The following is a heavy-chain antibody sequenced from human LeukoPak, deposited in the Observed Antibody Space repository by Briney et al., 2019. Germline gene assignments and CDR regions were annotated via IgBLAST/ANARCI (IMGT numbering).Heavy chain of an antibody. CDR3: ARVIVATRGDY. CDR1: GFTLSSCS. J-gene: IGHJ4*02. D-gene: IGHD5-12*01. Sequence: GGSLRLSCAASGFTLSSCSMHWVRQPPGKGLEWVAVISYDGSNKYYADSVKGRFTISRDNSKNTLYLQMNSLRAEDTAVYYCARVIVATRGDYWGQGTLVTVSS. V-gene: IGHV3-30-3*01. CDR2: ISYDGSNK.